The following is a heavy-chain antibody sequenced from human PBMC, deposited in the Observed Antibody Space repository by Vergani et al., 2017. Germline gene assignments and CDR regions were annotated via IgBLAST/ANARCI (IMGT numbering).Heavy chain of an antibody. CDR2: LYYSGST. CDR3: ARDLRDDIMIGPDNMPFDS. D-gene: IGHD3-9*01. Sequence: QLQLQESGPGLVKPSETLSLTCTVSGGSISSSSYYWGWIRQPPGKGLEWIGRLYYSGSTYYNPSLKSRVTISVDTSKNQFSLKIKSVTAADTALYFCARDLRDDIMIGPDNMPFDSWGQGTLVTVSS. CDR1: GGSISSSSYY. J-gene: IGHJ4*02. V-gene: IGHV4-39*02.